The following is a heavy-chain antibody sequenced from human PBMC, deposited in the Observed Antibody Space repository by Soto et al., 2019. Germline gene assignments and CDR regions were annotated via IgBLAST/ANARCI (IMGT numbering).Heavy chain of an antibody. V-gene: IGHV4-4*02. Sequence: QVQLQESGPGLVKPSGTLSLTCVVSGAFVTNGYSWRWVRQPPGKGLEWIGQIGYGGSPTFQTSPEGRPPISLDTSRNPFPLTLNSVTAEDAATYFCARGGDSIGRGGGFARLDPWGQGILVAVSS. J-gene: IGHJ5*02. CDR3: ARGGDSIGRGGGFARLDP. CDR2: IGYGGSP. D-gene: IGHD3-16*01. CDR1: GAFVTNGYS.